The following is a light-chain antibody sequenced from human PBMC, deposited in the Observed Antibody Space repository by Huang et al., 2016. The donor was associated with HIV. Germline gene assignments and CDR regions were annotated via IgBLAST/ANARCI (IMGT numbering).Light chain of an antibody. CDR2: GAS. Sequence: EIVLTQSPGTLSLSPGERATLSCRASQSGSSSYLAWYQQKPGQAPRLLFYGASSRATGIPDRFSGSGSGTDFTLTISRLEPEDFAVYYCQQYDSSPWT. J-gene: IGKJ1*01. V-gene: IGKV3-20*01. CDR1: QSGSSSY. CDR3: QQYDSSPWT.